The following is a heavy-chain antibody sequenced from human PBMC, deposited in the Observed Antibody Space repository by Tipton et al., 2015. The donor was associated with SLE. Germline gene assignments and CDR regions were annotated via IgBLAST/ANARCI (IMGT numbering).Heavy chain of an antibody. V-gene: IGHV4-59*01. CDR3: ARALGPTIFGVGY. CDR1: GGSISSYY. CDR2: IYYSGST. D-gene: IGHD3-3*01. Sequence: TLSLTCTVSGGSISSYYWSWIRQPPGKGLEWIGYIYYSGSTNYNPSLKSRVPISVDTSKNQFSLKLSSVTAADTAVYYCARALGPTIFGVGYWGQGTLVTVSS. J-gene: IGHJ4*02.